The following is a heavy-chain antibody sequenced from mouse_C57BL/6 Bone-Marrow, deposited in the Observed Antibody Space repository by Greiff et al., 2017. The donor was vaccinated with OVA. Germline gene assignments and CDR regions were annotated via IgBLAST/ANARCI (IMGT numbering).Heavy chain of an antibody. J-gene: IGHJ2*01. CDR3: ARWDY. CDR1: GFTIKNTY. Sequence: EVQLQQSVAELVRPGASVKLSCTASGFTIKNTYMHWVKQRPEQGLEWIGRLDPANGDTKYAPKFQGQATITADTSSNTAYLHLSSLTSEDTAIDYGARWDYWGQGTTLTVSS. V-gene: IGHV14-3*01. CDR2: LDPANGDT.